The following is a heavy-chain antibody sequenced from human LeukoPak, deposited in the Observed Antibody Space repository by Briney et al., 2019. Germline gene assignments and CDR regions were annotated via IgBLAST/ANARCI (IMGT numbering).Heavy chain of an antibody. D-gene: IGHD3-10*01. CDR2: ISGSGGST. CDR1: GFTFSSYA. Sequence: GGSLRLSCAASGFTFSSYAMSWVRQAPGKGLEWVSAISGSGGSTYYADSVKGRFTISRDNSKNTLYLQMNSLRAEDTAVYYCARDSSPGSYYPIXXFYYYYGMDVWGQGTTVTVS. V-gene: IGHV3-23*01. CDR3: ARDSSPGSYYPIXXFYYYYGMDV. J-gene: IGHJ6*02.